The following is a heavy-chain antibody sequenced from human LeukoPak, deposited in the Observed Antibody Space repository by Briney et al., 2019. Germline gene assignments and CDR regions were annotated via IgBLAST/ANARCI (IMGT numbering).Heavy chain of an antibody. CDR3: AREGHSGSAAGPDAFDI. CDR1: GYTLTGYY. V-gene: IGHV1-2*02. Sequence: ASVKVSCKASGYTLTGYYMHWVRQAPGQGLEWMGWINPNSGGTNYAQKFQGRVTMTRDTSISTAYMELSRLRSDDTAVYYCAREGHSGSAAGPDAFDIWGQGTMVTVSS. CDR2: INPNSGGT. J-gene: IGHJ3*02. D-gene: IGHD1-26*01.